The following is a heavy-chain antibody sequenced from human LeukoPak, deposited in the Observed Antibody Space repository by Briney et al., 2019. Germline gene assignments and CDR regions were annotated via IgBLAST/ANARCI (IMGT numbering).Heavy chain of an antibody. D-gene: IGHD3-22*01. V-gene: IGHV3-9*01. CDR2: ISWNRGSI. Sequence: PGGSLRLSCAASGFTFDDYAMHWVRQAPGKGLEWVSGISWNRGSIGYADSVKGRFTISRDNAKNSLYLQMNSLRAEDTALYYCAKDRLKYYDSSGYYNYWGQGTLVTVSS. CDR3: AKDRLKYYDSSGYYNY. J-gene: IGHJ4*02. CDR1: GFTFDDYA.